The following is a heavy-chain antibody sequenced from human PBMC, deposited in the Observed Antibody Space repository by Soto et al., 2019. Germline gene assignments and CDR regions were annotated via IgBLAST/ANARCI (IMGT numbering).Heavy chain of an antibody. J-gene: IGHJ4*02. CDR3: AGLFPYVSSGYHLNY. CDR1: GGSISSYY. Sequence: SETLSLTCTVSGGSISSYYWSWIRLRQRKGQEWIGYIYYSGSSNYNPSLGSRVSISVDTSKNQFSLKLNSVTAADTAVFYCAGLFPYVSSGYHLNYLGQGTLVTVSS. V-gene: IGHV4-59*08. CDR2: IYYSGSS. D-gene: IGHD3-22*01.